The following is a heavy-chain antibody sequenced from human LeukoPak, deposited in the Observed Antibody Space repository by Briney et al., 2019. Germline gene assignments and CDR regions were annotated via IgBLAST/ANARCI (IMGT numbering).Heavy chain of an antibody. D-gene: IGHD2-15*01. Sequence: ASVKVSCKASGYTFTSYYMHWVRQAPGQGLEWMGIINPSGGSTSYAQKLQGRVTMTTDTSTNTAYMELRSLRSDDTAVYYCARGYPGGSPFYYYYYYMDVWGKGTTVTVSS. CDR3: ARGYPGGSPFYYYYYYMDV. V-gene: IGHV1-46*01. CDR2: INPSGGST. CDR1: GYTFTSYY. J-gene: IGHJ6*03.